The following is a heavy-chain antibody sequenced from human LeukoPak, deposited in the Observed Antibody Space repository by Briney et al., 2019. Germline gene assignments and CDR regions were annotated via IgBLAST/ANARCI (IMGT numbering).Heavy chain of an antibody. Sequence: SETLSLTCTDSGGSISSSSYYWGWIRQPPGKGLEWIGSIYYSGSTYYNPSLKSRVTISVDTSKNQFSLKLSSVAAADTAVYYCARSPGLWFGELLAPLDIWGQGTMVTVSS. J-gene: IGHJ3*02. CDR1: GGSISSSSYY. D-gene: IGHD3-10*01. V-gene: IGHV4-39*01. CDR2: IYYSGST. CDR3: ARSPGLWFGELLAPLDI.